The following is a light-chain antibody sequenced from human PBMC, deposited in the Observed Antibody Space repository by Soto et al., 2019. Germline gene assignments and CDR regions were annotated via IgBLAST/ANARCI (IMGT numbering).Light chain of an antibody. Sequence: DIQMTQSPSTLSASVGDRVTIICRASQSISTWLAWYQQKPGKAHNHLIYKASSLESGVPSRYSGSGSGTEFTLTISSLQSDDFATYYCQNYNSYPYTFGQGTKLEIK. CDR1: QSISTW. J-gene: IGKJ2*01. V-gene: IGKV1-5*03. CDR3: QNYNSYPYT. CDR2: KAS.